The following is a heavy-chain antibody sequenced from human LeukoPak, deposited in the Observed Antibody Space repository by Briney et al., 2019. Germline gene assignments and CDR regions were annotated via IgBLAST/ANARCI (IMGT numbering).Heavy chain of an antibody. D-gene: IGHD3-10*01. CDR2: INPNSGGT. V-gene: IGHV1-2*02. J-gene: IGHJ4*02. CDR3: ARVMVSYGLGSYSF. Sequence: ASVKVSCKASGCTFTGCYMHWVRQAPGQGLEWMGWINPNSGGTNYAQKLQGRVTMTTDTSTSTAYMELRSLRSDDTAVYYCARVMVSYGLGSYSFWGQGTLVTVSS. CDR1: GCTFTGCY.